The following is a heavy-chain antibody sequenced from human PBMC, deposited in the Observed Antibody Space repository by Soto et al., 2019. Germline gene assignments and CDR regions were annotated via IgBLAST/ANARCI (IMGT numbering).Heavy chain of an antibody. CDR2: IYYSGST. CDR3: ARAITPTDYDILTGYPRMYYFDY. CDR1: GGSISSYY. D-gene: IGHD3-9*01. J-gene: IGHJ4*02. Sequence: QVQLQESGPGLVKPSETLSLTCTVSGGSISSYYWSWIRQPPGKGLEWIGYIYYSGSTNYNPSLKSRVTISVDTSKNQFSLKLSSVTAADTAVYYCARAITPTDYDILTGYPRMYYFDYWGQGTLVTVSS. V-gene: IGHV4-59*01.